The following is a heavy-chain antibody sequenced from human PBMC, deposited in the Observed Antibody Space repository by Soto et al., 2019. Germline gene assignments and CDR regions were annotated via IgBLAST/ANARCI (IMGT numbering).Heavy chain of an antibody. CDR1: GGTFSSYA. CDR3: ASSFSRTSYDFWSGYQTASDNYYYYYGMDV. D-gene: IGHD3-3*01. V-gene: IGHV1-69*13. CDR2: IIPIFGTA. Sequence: ASVKVSCKASGGTFSSYAISWVRQAPGQGLEWMGGIIPIFGTANYAQKFQGRVTITADESTSTAYMELSSLRSEDTAVYYCASSFSRTSYDFWSGYQTASDNYYYYYGMDVWGQGTTVTVSS. J-gene: IGHJ6*02.